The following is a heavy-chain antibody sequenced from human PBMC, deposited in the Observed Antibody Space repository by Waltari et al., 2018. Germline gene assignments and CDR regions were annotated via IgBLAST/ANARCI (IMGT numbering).Heavy chain of an antibody. D-gene: IGHD6-13*01. CDR3: ARVASSSWYGAFDI. CDR2: IYYSGST. J-gene: IGHJ3*02. Sequence: QVQLQESGPGLVKPSATLSLTCTVSGGSISSYYWSWIRQPPGKGLEWIGYIYYSGSTNYNPSLKSRVTISVDTSKNQFSLKLSSVTAADTAVYYCARVASSSWYGAFDIWGQGTMVTVSS. CDR1: GGSISSYY. V-gene: IGHV4-59*01.